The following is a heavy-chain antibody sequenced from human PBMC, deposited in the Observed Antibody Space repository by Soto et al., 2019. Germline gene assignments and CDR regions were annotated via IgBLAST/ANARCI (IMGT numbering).Heavy chain of an antibody. V-gene: IGHV1-18*01. Sequence: QVQLVQSGAEVKKPGASVKVSCKASGYTFTSYGISWVRQAPGQGLEWMGWISAYNGNTNYAQKLQGRVTMSTDTSPTSAYMELRGLSSAETAVYSWARVWAAAGACDYWGQGTLVTVSS. CDR2: ISAYNGNT. J-gene: IGHJ4*02. D-gene: IGHD6-13*01. CDR3: ARVWAAAGACDY. CDR1: GYTFTSYG.